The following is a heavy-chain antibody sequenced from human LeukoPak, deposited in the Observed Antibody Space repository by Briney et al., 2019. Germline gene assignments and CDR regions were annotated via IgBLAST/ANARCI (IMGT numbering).Heavy chain of an antibody. V-gene: IGHV1-18*01. CDR2: ISAYNGNT. Sequence: ASVKVSCKASGYTFTSYGISWVRQAPGQGLEWMGWISAYNGNTNYAQKLQGRVTMITDTSTSTAYMELRSLRSDDTAVYYYARVEDMVVVPAAIPAWFDPWGQGTLVTVSS. CDR1: GYTFTSYG. CDR3: ARVEDMVVVPAAIPAWFDP. J-gene: IGHJ5*02. D-gene: IGHD2-2*02.